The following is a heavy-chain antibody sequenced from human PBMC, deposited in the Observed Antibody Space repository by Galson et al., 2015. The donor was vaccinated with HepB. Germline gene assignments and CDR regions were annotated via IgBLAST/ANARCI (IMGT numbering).Heavy chain of an antibody. D-gene: IGHD1-26*01. CDR1: GYSFTDYW. J-gene: IGHJ3*02. V-gene: IGHV5-51*01. CDR2: SYPGDSDT. CDR3: ARQGGSYSGAFDI. Sequence: QSGAEVTKPGESLKISCTGSGYSFTDYWIGWVRQRPGEGLEWMGISYPGDSDTRYSPYFQGQVTISADKSSTTAYLQWSSLKASDTAIYYCARQGGSYSGAFDIWGQGTMVTVSS.